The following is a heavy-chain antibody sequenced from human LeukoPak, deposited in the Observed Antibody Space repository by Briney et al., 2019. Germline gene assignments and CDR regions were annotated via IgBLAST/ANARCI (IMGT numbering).Heavy chain of an antibody. J-gene: IGHJ5*02. V-gene: IGHV1-8*01. CDR1: GDTFIEYD. CDR3: VRLMVRGVIVP. CDR2: MNPNSGNT. Sequence: GASVKVSCKTSGDTFIEYDINWVRPATGQGLEWMGWMNPNSGNTGYAQKFQGRVTMTRDTSITTAYMELSSLRSDDTAVYYCVRLMVRGVIVPWGQGTAVTVSS. D-gene: IGHD3-10*01.